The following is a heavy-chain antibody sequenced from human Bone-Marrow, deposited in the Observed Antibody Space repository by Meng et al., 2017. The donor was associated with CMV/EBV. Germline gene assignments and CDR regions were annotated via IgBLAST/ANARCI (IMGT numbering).Heavy chain of an antibody. Sequence: GESLKISCAASGFTVSSNYMSWVRQAPGKGLEWVSVIYSGDSTYYADSVKGQFTISRDNSKNTLYLQMNSLRPEDTAVYYCARLITVTNDFDYWGQGTRVTVYS. CDR2: IYSGDST. CDR3: ARLITVTNDFDY. J-gene: IGHJ4*02. V-gene: IGHV3-66*02. D-gene: IGHD4-17*01. CDR1: GFTVSSNY.